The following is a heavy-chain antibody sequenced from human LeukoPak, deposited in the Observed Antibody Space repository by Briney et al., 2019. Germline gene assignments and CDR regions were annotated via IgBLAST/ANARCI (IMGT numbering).Heavy chain of an antibody. J-gene: IGHJ4*02. D-gene: IGHD2-15*01. CDR1: GFTFSSYW. CDR2: IKQDGSEK. Sequence: GGSLRPSCAASGFTFSSYWMSWVRQAPGKGLEWVANIKQDGSEKYYVDSVKGRFTISRDNAKNSLYLQMNSLRVEDTAVYHCAKADCSSGNCFSYYFDYWGQGTLVTVSS. CDR3: AKADCSSGNCFSYYFDY. V-gene: IGHV3-7*04.